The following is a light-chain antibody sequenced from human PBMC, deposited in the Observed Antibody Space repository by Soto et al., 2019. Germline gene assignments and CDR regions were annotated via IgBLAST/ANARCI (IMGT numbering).Light chain of an antibody. CDR2: EAS. Sequence: DIQMTQSPSTLSASVGDRVTITCRASQSIHTWLAWYQQKPGTVPKLLIYEASTLESGVSSRFSGSRSVTDFTLTVSSLQPDDFATYYCQQYNDSFRYTFGQGTKLEIK. CDR1: QSIHTW. J-gene: IGKJ2*01. V-gene: IGKV1-5*03. CDR3: QQYNDSFRYT.